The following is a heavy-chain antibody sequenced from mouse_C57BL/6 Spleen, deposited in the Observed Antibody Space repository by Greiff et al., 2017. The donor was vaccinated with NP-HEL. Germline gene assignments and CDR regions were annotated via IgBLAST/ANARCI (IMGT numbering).Heavy chain of an antibody. V-gene: IGHV2-9-1*01. CDR3: ARNPVYVRYFDY. CDR2: IWPGGGT. D-gene: IGHD2-12*01. Sequence: QVQLKESGPGLVAPSQRLSITCTVSGFSFTSYAISWVRQPPGKGLEWLGVIWPGGGTNYNSAHKSSLSISKDNSKSQVFLKMNSLQTDDTARYYCARNPVYVRYFDYWGTGTTVTVSS. CDR1: GFSFTSYA. J-gene: IGHJ1*03.